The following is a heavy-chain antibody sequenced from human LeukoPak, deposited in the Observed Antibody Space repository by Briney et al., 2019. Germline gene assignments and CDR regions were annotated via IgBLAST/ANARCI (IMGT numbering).Heavy chain of an antibody. J-gene: IGHJ5*02. V-gene: IGHV1-24*01. D-gene: IGHD4-11*01. Sequence: ASVKVSCKASGYTFTSYGISWVRQAPGKGLEWMGGFDPQDGETIYAQKFQGRVTMTEDTSTVTAYMELSSLRSEDTAVYYCATSFRATVTQWFDPWGQGTLVTVSS. CDR1: GYTFTSYG. CDR2: FDPQDGET. CDR3: ATSFRATVTQWFDP.